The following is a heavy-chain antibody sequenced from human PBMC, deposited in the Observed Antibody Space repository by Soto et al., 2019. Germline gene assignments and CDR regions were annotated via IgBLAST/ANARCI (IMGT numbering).Heavy chain of an antibody. Sequence: GGSLRLSCAASGFTVSSNYMSWVRQAPGKGLEWVSVIYSGGSTYYADSVKGRFTISRDNSKNTLYLQMNSLRAEDTAVYYCARAQSVPAAYNWFDPWGQGTLVTVS. CDR1: GFTVSSNY. CDR3: ARAQSVPAAYNWFDP. V-gene: IGHV3-66*01. CDR2: IYSGGST. J-gene: IGHJ5*02. D-gene: IGHD2-2*01.